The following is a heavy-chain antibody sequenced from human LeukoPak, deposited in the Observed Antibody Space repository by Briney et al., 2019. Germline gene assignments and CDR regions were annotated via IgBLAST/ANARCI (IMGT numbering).Heavy chain of an antibody. CDR2: IFYSGST. CDR1: GGSISSSSHY. Sequence: SETLSLTCTVSGGSISSSSHYWGWIRQPPGKGLEWIGSIFYSGSTNYNPSLKSRVTISVDTSKNQFSLKLSSVTAADTAVYYCASSTYYYYGMDVWGQGTTVTVSS. CDR3: ASSTYYYYGMDV. J-gene: IGHJ6*02. V-gene: IGHV4-39*07.